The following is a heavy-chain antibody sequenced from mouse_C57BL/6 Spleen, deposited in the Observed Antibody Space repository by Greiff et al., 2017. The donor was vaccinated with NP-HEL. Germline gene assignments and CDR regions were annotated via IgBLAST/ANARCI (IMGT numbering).Heavy chain of an antibody. CDR3: ARSTMVTTGVDY. D-gene: IGHD2-2*01. Sequence: QVQLQQPGAELVMPGASVKLSCKASGYTFTSYWMHWVKQRPGQGLEWIGEIDPSDNYTNYNQKFKGKSTLTVDKSSSTAYMQLSSLTSEDSAVYYCARSTMVTTGVDYWGQGTTLTVSS. CDR2: IDPSDNYT. J-gene: IGHJ2*01. V-gene: IGHV1-69*01. CDR1: GYTFTSYW.